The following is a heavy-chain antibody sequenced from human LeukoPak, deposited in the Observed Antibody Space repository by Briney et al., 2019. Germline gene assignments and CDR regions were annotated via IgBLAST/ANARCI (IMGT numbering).Heavy chain of an antibody. D-gene: IGHD5-24*01. CDR3: ARLGNGYNRYYFEY. Sequence: SETLSLTCTVFGGSISSSTYSWGWIRQPPGQGLGWIGNIYYSGSTDYNPSLKSRVLIFVDTSKNQFSLKLRSVTAADTAVYYCARLGNGYNRYYFEYWGQGTLVTVSS. J-gene: IGHJ4*02. CDR2: IYYSGST. CDR1: GGSISSSTYS. V-gene: IGHV4-39*01.